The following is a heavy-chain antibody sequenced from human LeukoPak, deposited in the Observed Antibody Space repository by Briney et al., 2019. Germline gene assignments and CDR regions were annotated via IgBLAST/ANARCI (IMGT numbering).Heavy chain of an antibody. Sequence: PSETLSLTXTVSGGSISSGDYYWSWIRQPPGKGLEWIGYIYYSGSTYYNPSLKSRVTISVDTSKNQFSLKLSSVTAADTAVYYCARDQKYYYDSSGNFWGQGTMVTVSS. CDR2: IYYSGST. D-gene: IGHD3-22*01. CDR3: ARDQKYYYDSSGNF. CDR1: GGSISSGDYY. V-gene: IGHV4-30-4*08. J-gene: IGHJ3*01.